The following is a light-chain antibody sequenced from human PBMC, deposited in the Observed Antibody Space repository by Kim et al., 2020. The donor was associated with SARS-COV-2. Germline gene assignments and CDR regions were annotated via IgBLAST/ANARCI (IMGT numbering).Light chain of an antibody. V-gene: IGLV5-45*02. CDR1: SGINVGSDT. CDR3: MIWHSSAWV. CDR2: YKSDSDN. Sequence: LTCTLRSGINVGSDTIYWYQQKPGSPPQYLLRYKSDSDNQQGSGVPSRFSGSKDVSANAGILLISGLQSEDEADYYCMIWHSSAWVFGGGTQLTVL. J-gene: IGLJ3*02.